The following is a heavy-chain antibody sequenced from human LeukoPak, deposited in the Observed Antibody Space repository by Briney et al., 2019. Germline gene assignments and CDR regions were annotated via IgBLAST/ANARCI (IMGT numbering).Heavy chain of an antibody. V-gene: IGHV3-7*04. CDR2: IKQDGSEK. J-gene: IGHJ2*01. CDR3: ATVLTSYWYFDL. Sequence: GGSLRLSCAASGFTFSRYWMSWVRQAPGKGLEWVANIKQDGSEKYYVDSEKGRFTISRDNAKNSMYLQMNSLRAEDTAVYYCATVLTSYWYFDLWGRGTLVTVSS. CDR1: GFTFSRYW.